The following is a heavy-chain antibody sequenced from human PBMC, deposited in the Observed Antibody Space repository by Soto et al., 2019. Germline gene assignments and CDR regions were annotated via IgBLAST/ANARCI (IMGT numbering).Heavy chain of an antibody. CDR3: AKSPPFYDSSGYYYGRPFDY. CDR1: GFTFSSYA. D-gene: IGHD3-22*01. J-gene: IGHJ4*02. Sequence: GGSLRLSCAASGFTFSSYAMSWVRQAPGKGLEWVSAISGSGGSTYYADSVKGRFTISRDNSKNTLYLQMNSLIAEDTAVYYCAKSPPFYDSSGYYYGRPFDYWGQGTLVTVSS. CDR2: ISGSGGST. V-gene: IGHV3-23*01.